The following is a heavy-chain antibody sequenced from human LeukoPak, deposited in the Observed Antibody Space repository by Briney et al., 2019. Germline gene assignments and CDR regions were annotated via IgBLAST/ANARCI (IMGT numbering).Heavy chain of an antibody. Sequence: GGSLRLSCAASGFTFSSYAMHWVRQAPGKGLERVAVISYDGSNKYYADSVKGRFTISRDNSKNTLYLQMNSLRAEDTAVYYCARDSLSYGLVDWFDPWGQGTLVTVSS. V-gene: IGHV3-30-3*01. CDR3: ARDSLSYGLVDWFDP. D-gene: IGHD5-18*01. J-gene: IGHJ5*02. CDR2: ISYDGSNK. CDR1: GFTFSSYA.